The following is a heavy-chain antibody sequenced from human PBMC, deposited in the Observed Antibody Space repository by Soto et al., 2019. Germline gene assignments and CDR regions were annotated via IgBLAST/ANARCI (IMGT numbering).Heavy chain of an antibody. CDR1: GYTFTSYG. Sequence: ASVKVSCKASGYTFTSYGISWVRQAPGQGLEWMGWISAYNGNTNYAQKLQGRVTMTTDTSTSTAYMELRSLRSDDTAVYYCARDLTYYDFWSGYTPLGYWGQGTLVTVSS. D-gene: IGHD3-3*01. V-gene: IGHV1-18*04. J-gene: IGHJ4*02. CDR3: ARDLTYYDFWSGYTPLGY. CDR2: ISAYNGNT.